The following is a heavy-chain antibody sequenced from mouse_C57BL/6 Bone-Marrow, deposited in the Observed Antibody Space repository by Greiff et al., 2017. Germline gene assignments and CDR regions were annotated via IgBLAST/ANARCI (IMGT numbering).Heavy chain of an antibody. Sequence: QVHVKQPGAELVMPGASVKLSCKASGYTFTSYWMHWVKQRPGQGLEWIGEIDPSDSYTNYNQKFKGKSTLTVDKSSSTAYMQLSSLTSEDSAVYYCAREKFITTVVALDYWGQSTTLTVSS. J-gene: IGHJ2*01. CDR1: GYTFTSYW. CDR2: IDPSDSYT. CDR3: AREKFITTVVALDY. V-gene: IGHV1-69*01. D-gene: IGHD1-1*01.